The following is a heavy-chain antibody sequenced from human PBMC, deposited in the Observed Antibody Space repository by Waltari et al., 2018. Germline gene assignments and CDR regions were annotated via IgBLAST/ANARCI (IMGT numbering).Heavy chain of an antibody. CDR2: IDYSGST. J-gene: IGHJ5*02. CDR3: ARPRTLTSWFDP. D-gene: IGHD2-2*01. V-gene: IGHV4-39*01. CDR1: GGSISSSSYY. Sequence: QLQLQESGPGLVKPSETLSLTCTVSGGSISSSSYYWGWIRQPPGKGLEWIGSIDYSGSTYYNPSLKSRVTISVDTSKNQFSLKLSSVTAADTAVYYCARPRTLTSWFDPWGQGTLVTVSS.